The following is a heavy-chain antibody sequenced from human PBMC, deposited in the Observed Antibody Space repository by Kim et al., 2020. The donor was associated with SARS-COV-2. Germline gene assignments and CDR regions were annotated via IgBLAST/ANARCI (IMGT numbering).Heavy chain of an antibody. CDR2: ISDSGSNT. Sequence: GGSLRLSCAASGFTFSSHAMNWVRQAPGKGLEWVSSISDSGSNTYYADSVRGRFTISRDNSKSTLYLQMSSLTADDTAIYYCAKEFTRYSGAPYYYYGMNVWGQGTTVTVSS. CDR3: AKEFTRYSGAPYYYYGMNV. J-gene: IGHJ6*02. V-gene: IGHV3-23*01. D-gene: IGHD5-12*01. CDR1: GFTFSSHA.